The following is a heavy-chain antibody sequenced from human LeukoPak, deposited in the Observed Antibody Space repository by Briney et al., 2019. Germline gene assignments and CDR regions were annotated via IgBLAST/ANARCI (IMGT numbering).Heavy chain of an antibody. Sequence: SETLSLTCTVSGGSISSYYWSWIRQPPGRGLEWIGYIYTSGSTNYNPSLKSRVTISVDTPKNQFSLKLSSVTAADTAVYYFSSSSRRYYYYYYMDVWGKGTTVTVSS. CDR2: IYTSGST. CDR3: SSSSRRYYYYYYMDV. V-gene: IGHV4-4*09. J-gene: IGHJ6*03. CDR1: GGSISSYY.